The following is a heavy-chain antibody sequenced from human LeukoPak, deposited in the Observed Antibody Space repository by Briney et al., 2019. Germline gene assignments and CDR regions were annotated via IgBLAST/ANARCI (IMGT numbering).Heavy chain of an antibody. V-gene: IGHV3-23*01. CDR3: AKVGVPTVTSYYFDY. J-gene: IGHJ4*02. Sequence: GGSLRLSCAASGFTFSGYGMSWVRQAPGKGLEWVSAISGSGGSTYYADSVKGRFTISRDNSKNTLYLQMNSLRAEDTAVYYCAKVGVPTVTSYYFDYWGQGTLVTVSS. CDR1: GFTFSGYG. D-gene: IGHD4-17*01. CDR2: ISGSGGST.